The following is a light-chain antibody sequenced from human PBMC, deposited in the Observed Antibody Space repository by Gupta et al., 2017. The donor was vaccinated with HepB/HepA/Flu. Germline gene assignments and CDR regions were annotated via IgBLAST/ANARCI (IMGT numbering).Light chain of an antibody. CDR3: QQSNNIPYT. CDR2: GAS. V-gene: IGKV1-39*01. CDR1: QSIGHY. J-gene: IGKJ2*01. Sequence: DIQMTQSPSSLSASVGDRVTLPCRASQSIGHYLNWYQQKPGRAPRLFIYGASNLHTGVPSRFSGSGSGTDFTLTISRLQPEDVATFYCQQSNNIPYTFGQGTKVEI.